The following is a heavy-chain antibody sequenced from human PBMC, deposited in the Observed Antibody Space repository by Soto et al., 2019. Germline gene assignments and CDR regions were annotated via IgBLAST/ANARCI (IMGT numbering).Heavy chain of an antibody. Sequence: PSETLSLTCAVSGYSISSGYYWGWIRQPPGKGLEWIGSIYHSGSTYYNPSLKSRVTIPVDTSKNQFSLKLSSVTAADTAVYYCARVTETNSSGWFYYYYYGMDVWGQGTTVTVSS. J-gene: IGHJ6*02. CDR3: ARVTETNSSGWFYYYYYGMDV. D-gene: IGHD6-19*01. V-gene: IGHV4-38-2*01. CDR1: GYSISSGYY. CDR2: IYHSGST.